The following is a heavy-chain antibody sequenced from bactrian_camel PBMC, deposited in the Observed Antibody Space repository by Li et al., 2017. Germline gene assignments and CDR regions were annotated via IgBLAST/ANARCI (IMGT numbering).Heavy chain of an antibody. CDR2: IDGDDSL. CDR3: AAVKIRCHVITTSAAWEYTL. V-gene: IGHV3S53*01. J-gene: IGHJ4*01. Sequence: VQLVESGGGSVRAGGSLTLSCVASTANVCMGWFRQAPGKEREGVAVIDGDDSLGYDPSVQGRFTISRNVHPERLSLQMTRLKAEDTAMYYCAAVKIRCHVITTSAAWEYTLWGQGTQVTVS. D-gene: IGHD4*01. CDR1: TANVC.